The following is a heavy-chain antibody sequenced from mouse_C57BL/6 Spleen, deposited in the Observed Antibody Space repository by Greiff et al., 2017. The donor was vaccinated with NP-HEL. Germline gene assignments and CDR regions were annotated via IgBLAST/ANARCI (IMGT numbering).Heavy chain of an antibody. D-gene: IGHD1-1*01. Sequence: EVKVVESGGGLVKPGGSLKLSCAASGFTFSDYGMHWVRQAPEKGLEWVAYISSGSSTIYYADTVKGRFTISRDNAKNTLFLQMTSLRSEDTAMYYCAKSYYYGSRGGNWYFDVWGTGTTVTVSS. CDR2: ISSGSSTI. CDR1: GFTFSDYG. J-gene: IGHJ1*03. CDR3: AKSYYYGSRGGNWYFDV. V-gene: IGHV5-17*01.